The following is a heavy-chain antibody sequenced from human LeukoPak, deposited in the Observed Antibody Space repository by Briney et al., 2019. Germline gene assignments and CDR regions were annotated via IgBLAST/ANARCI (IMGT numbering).Heavy chain of an antibody. V-gene: IGHV4-59*01. CDR1: GGSISSYY. CDR2: IYYSGST. Sequence: SETLSLTCTVSGGSISSYYWSWIRQPPGKGLEWIGYIYYSGSTNYNPSLKSRVTISVDTSKNQFSLKLSPVTAADTAVYYCARGHSSGWYYFDYWGQGTLVTVSS. CDR3: ARGHSSGWYYFDY. J-gene: IGHJ4*02. D-gene: IGHD6-19*01.